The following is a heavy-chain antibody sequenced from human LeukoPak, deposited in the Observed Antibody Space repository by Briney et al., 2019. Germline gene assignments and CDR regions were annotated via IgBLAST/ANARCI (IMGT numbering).Heavy chain of an antibody. CDR1: GFTFSNYG. Sequence: PGGSLRLSCATSGFTFSNYGMHWVRQTPGKGLEWVAVISFDGSSKYYGDSVKGRFTISRDNSKNTLYLQMNSLRAEDTAVYYCARDWGGDYGANNYYFDYWGQGTLVTVSS. CDR3: ARDWGGDYGANNYYFDY. D-gene: IGHD4-17*01. J-gene: IGHJ4*02. CDR2: ISFDGSSK. V-gene: IGHV3-30-3*01.